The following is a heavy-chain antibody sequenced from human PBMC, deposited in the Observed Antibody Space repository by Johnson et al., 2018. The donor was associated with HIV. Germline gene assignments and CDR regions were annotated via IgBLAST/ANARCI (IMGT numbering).Heavy chain of an antibody. D-gene: IGHD1-26*01. CDR1: GFTFSSYG. V-gene: IGHV3-30*14. CDR2: ISYDGSDK. CDR3: ARVRVGAFDF. Sequence: QVQLVESGGGVVQPGRSLRLSCAASGFTFSSYGMHWVRQAPAKGLEWVAVISYDGSDKDYADSVKGRFTISRDNSKNTLHLQMSSLRPEDTAVYYCARVRVGAFDFWGHGTMVTVSS. J-gene: IGHJ3*01.